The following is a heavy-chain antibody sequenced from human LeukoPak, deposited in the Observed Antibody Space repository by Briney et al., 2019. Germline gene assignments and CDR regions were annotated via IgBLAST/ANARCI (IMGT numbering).Heavy chain of an antibody. CDR1: GGSISSSSYY. CDR2: IYYSGST. CDR3: ARLKYGVNWFDP. D-gene: IGHD2-2*01. Sequence: SETLSLTCTVSGGSISSSSYYWGWIRQPPGKGLEWIGSIYYSGSTYYNPSLKSRVTISVDTSKNQFSLKLSSVTAADTAVYYCARLKYGVNWFDPWGQGTLVTVSS. V-gene: IGHV4-39*07. J-gene: IGHJ5*02.